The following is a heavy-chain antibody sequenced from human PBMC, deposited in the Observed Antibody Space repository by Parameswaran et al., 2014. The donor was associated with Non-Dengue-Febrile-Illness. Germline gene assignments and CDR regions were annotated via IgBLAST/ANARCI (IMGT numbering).Heavy chain of an antibody. V-gene: IGHV3-21*01. CDR2: ISSSSSYI. Sequence: VRQAPGKGLEWVSSISSSSSYIYYADSVKGRFTISRDNAKNSLYLQMNSLRAEDTAVYYCARDRFMAYYGSGSYRDAFDIWGQGTMVTVSS. CDR3: ARDRFMAYYGSGSYRDAFDI. D-gene: IGHD3-10*01. J-gene: IGHJ3*02.